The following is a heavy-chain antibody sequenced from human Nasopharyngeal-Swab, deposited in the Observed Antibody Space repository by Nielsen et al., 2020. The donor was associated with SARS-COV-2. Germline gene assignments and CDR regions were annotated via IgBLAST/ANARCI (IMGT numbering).Heavy chain of an antibody. CDR1: GYTFTSYG. CDR3: ARESSIAVAGAIFDY. J-gene: IGHJ4*02. CDR2: ISAYNGNT. Sequence: ASVKVSCKASGYTFTSYGISWVRQAPGQGLEWMGWISAYNGNTNYAQKLQGRITMTTDTSTSTAYMELRSLRSDDTAVYYCARESSIAVAGAIFDYWGQGTLVTVSS. D-gene: IGHD6-19*01. V-gene: IGHV1-18*01.